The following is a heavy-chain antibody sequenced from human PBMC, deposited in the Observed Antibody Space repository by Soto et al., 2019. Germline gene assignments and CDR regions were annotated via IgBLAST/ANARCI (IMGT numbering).Heavy chain of an antibody. CDR2: ISSSSYT. CDR3: ARRITIFGLASAGNWFDP. V-gene: IGHV3-11*06. CDR1: GFTFSDYY. J-gene: IGHJ5*02. D-gene: IGHD3-3*01. Sequence: PGGSLRLSCAASGFTFSDYYMSWIRQAPGKGLEWVSYISSSSYTNYADSVKGRFTISRDNAKNSLYLQMNSLRAEDTAVYYCARRITIFGLASAGNWFDPWGQGTLVTVSS.